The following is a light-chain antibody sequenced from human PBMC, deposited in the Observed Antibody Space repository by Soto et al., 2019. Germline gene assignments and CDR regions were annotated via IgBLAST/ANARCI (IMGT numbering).Light chain of an antibody. CDR1: QSISSSF. V-gene: IGKV3-20*01. CDR2: GAS. CDR3: QQYDNSPIT. J-gene: IGKJ5*01. Sequence: ELVLTHSPAMLSLSPGQRASLPCGASQSISSSFLAWYQQKPGQAPRLLIYGASSRATGIPDRFSGTGSETDFTLTISRLEPEDFAVYYCQQYDNSPITFGQGTRLEI.